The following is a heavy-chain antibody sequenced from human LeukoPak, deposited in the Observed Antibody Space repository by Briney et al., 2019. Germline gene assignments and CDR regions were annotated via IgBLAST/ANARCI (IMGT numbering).Heavy chain of an antibody. V-gene: IGHV4-34*01. CDR2: INHSGST. J-gene: IGHJ4*02. D-gene: IGHD3-22*01. CDR3: VTYYLDSSGPKKNY. CDR1: GGSFSGYY. Sequence: SETLSLTCAVYGGSFSGYYWSWIRQPPGKGLEWIGEINHSGSTNYNPSLKSRVTISVDTSKKQFSLKLSSVTAADTAVYYRVTYYLDSSGPKKNYWGQGTLVTVSS.